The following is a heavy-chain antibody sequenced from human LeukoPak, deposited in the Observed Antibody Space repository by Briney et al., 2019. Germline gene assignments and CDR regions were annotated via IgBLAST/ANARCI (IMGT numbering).Heavy chain of an antibody. CDR2: INKDGTEK. V-gene: IGHV3-7*01. CDR1: EFTSSAFW. CDR3: ARGRSSGYYFDY. Sequence: GGSLRLSCAASEFTSSAFWMSWVRRPPGKGLEWVANINKDGTEKQYVDSVKGRFSIFRDNGKNSVFLQMNSLRAEDTAVYYCARGRSSGYYFDYWGQGTLVTVSS. D-gene: IGHD3-22*01. J-gene: IGHJ4*02.